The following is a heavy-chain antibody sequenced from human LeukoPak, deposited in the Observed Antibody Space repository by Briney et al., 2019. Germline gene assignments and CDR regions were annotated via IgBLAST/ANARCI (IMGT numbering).Heavy chain of an antibody. CDR1: GYTFTSYG. CDR2: ISAYNGNT. Sequence: GASVKVSCKASGYTFTSYGISWVRQAPGQGLEWMGWISAYNGNTNYAQKLQGRVTMTTDTSTSTAYMELRSLRSDDTAVYYCARVVYYYDSSGYSYYMDVWGKGTTVTVSS. V-gene: IGHV1-18*01. CDR3: ARVVYYYDSSGYSYYMDV. J-gene: IGHJ6*03. D-gene: IGHD3-22*01.